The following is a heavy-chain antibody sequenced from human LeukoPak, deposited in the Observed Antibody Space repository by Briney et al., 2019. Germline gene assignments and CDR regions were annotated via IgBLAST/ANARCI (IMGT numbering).Heavy chain of an antibody. V-gene: IGHV1-18*01. CDR1: GYTFTSYG. Sequence: GASVKVSCKASGYTFTSYGISWVRQAPGQGLEWMGWSSAYNGNTNYAHKLQGRVTMTTDTSTRTPYMELRSLRSDATAAHYCARERGASNYWGQGTLVTVSS. CDR2: SSAYNGNT. D-gene: IGHD1-26*01. CDR3: ARERGASNY. J-gene: IGHJ4*02.